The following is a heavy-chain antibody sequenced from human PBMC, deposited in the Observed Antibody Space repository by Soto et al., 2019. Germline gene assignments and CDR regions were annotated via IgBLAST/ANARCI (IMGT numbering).Heavy chain of an antibody. V-gene: IGHV3-21*06. D-gene: IGHD3-22*01. CDR2: INYNGIYK. CDR1: GFIFSTSG. J-gene: IGHJ4*02. CDR3: ARKSNSDMSGYDYFDF. Sequence: PGGSLRLSCATSGFIFSTSGMTWVRQAPGKGLEYVSSINYNGIYKFYAEPAKGRFTISRDNAKNSLYLQMNSLTAEDTAVYYCARKSNSDMSGYDYFDFWGRGTLVTVSS.